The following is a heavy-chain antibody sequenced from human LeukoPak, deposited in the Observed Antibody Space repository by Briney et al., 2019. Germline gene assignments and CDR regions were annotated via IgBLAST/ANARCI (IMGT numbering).Heavy chain of an antibody. CDR2: INSDGSST. V-gene: IGHV3-74*01. CDR1: GFTFSSYW. Sequence: GGSLRLSCAASGFTFSSYWMHWVRQAPGKGLVWVSRINSDGSSTSYADSVKGRFTISRDNAKNTLYLQMNSLRAEDTAVYYCAKVAVEYYYGSGSFDYWGQGTLVTVSS. J-gene: IGHJ4*02. CDR3: AKVAVEYYYGSGSFDY. D-gene: IGHD3-10*01.